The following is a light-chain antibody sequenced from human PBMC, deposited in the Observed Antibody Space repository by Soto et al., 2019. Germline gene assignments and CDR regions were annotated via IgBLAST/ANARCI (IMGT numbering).Light chain of an antibody. J-gene: IGKJ2*01. V-gene: IGKV1-5*03. CDR3: QQYNSSPYT. CDR2: KAS. Sequence: DIQMTQSPSTLSASVGDRVTITCRASQSISNWLAWYQQKPGKAPKLLIYKASSLESGVPSRFSGGGSGTEFSLTISSLQPDDFATYYCQQYNSSPYTFGQGTKLEIK. CDR1: QSISNW.